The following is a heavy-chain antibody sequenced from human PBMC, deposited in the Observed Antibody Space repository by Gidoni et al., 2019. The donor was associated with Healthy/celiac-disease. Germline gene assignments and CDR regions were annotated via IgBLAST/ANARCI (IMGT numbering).Heavy chain of an antibody. CDR3: ARERRRVRGGEYFQH. J-gene: IGHJ1*01. CDR1: GGSISSSNW. D-gene: IGHD3-10*01. CDR2: IYHSGRT. V-gene: IGHV4-4*02. Sequence: QVQLQESGPGLVKPSGTLSLPCAVSGGSISSSNWWSWVRQPPGKGLEWIGEIYHSGRTNYNPSLKSRVTISVDKSKNQFSLKLSSVTAADTAVYYCARERRRVRGGEYFQHWGQGTLVTVSS.